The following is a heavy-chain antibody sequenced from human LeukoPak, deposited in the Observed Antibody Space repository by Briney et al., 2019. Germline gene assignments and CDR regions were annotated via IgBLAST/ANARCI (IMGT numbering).Heavy chain of an antibody. CDR2: IIPILGIA. D-gene: IGHD6-13*01. Sequence: ASVKVSCKASGGTFSSYAISWVRQAPGQGPEWMGRIIPILGIANYAQKFQGGVTITADKSTSTAYMELSSLRSEDTAVYYCARESGAAAGTLGGYWGQGTLVTVSS. CDR3: ARESGAAAGTLGGY. J-gene: IGHJ4*02. CDR1: GGTFSSYA. V-gene: IGHV1-69*04.